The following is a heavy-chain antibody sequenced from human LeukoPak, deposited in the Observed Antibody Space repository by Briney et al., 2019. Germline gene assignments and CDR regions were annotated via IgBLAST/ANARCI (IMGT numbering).Heavy chain of an antibody. V-gene: IGHV3-74*01. CDR2: INSDASST. J-gene: IGHJ4*02. CDR1: GFTFSSHW. Sequence: GGSLRLSCAASGFTFSSHWMHWVRQAPGKGLVWVSRINSDASSTNYADAVKGRFTVSRDNAKNTLYLQVNSLRAEDTAVYYCARDKSSGYWFIDYWGQGTLVTVSS. CDR3: ARDKSSGYWFIDY. D-gene: IGHD3-22*01.